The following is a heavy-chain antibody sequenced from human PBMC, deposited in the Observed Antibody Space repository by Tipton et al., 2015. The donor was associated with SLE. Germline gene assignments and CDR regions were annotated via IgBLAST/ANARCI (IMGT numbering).Heavy chain of an antibody. J-gene: IGHJ6*03. CDR1: GFTFSSYS. CDR3: ARDRYDSSGYYYYYYYMDV. CDR2: ISSSSSTI. Sequence: SLRLSCAASGFTFSSYSMNWVRQAPGKGLEWVSYISSSSSTIYYADSVKGRFTISRDNAKNSLYLQMNSLRAEDTAVYYCARDRYDSSGYYYYYYYMDVWGKGTTVTISS. D-gene: IGHD3-22*01. V-gene: IGHV3-48*01.